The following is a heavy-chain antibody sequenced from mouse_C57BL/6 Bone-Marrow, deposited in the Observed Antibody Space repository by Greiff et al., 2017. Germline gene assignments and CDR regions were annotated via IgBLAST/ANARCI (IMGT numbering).Heavy chain of an antibody. CDR3: ARGYEGFAY. D-gene: IGHD1-2*01. CDR2: IYPGSGST. CDR1: GYTFTSYW. V-gene: IGHV1-55*01. Sequence: QVQLQPPGAELVKPGASVKLSCKASGYTFTSYWITWVKQRPGQGLEWIGDIYPGSGSTNYNEKFKSQVTLTVDTSSSTAYMQLSSLTSEYAAVYYGARGYEGFAYWGQGTLVTVSA. J-gene: IGHJ3*01.